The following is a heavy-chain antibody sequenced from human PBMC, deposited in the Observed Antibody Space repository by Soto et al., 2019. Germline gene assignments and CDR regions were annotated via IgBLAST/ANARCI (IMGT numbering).Heavy chain of an antibody. CDR1: GFTFSSYA. J-gene: IGHJ6*02. Sequence: QVQLVESGGGVVQPGRSLRLSCAASGFTFSSYAMHWVRQAPGKGLEWVAVISYDGSNKYYADSVKGRFTISRDNSKNTLYLQMNSRRAEDMAVYYCARDGRYFDWLLSAGGMDVWGQGTTVTVSS. CDR3: ARDGRYFDWLLSAGGMDV. CDR2: ISYDGSNK. V-gene: IGHV3-30-3*01. D-gene: IGHD3-9*01.